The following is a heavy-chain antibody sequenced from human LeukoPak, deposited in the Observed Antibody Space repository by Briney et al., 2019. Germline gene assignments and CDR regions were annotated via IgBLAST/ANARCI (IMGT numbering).Heavy chain of an antibody. CDR2: ISGSGGST. Sequence: GGSLRLSCAASGFTFSSYAMSWVRQAPGKGLEWVSAISGSGGSTYYADSVKGRFTISRDNSKNTLYLQMNSLRAEDTAVYYCARHLSGITGYTYGRGIDYWGQGTLVTVSS. CDR3: ARHLSGITGYTYGRGIDY. J-gene: IGHJ4*02. V-gene: IGHV3-23*01. D-gene: IGHD5-18*01. CDR1: GFTFSSYA.